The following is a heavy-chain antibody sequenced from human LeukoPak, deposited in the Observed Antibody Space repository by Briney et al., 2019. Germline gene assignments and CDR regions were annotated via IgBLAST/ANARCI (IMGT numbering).Heavy chain of an antibody. V-gene: IGHV3-30*04. CDR3: ASEIIFGSFDY. Sequence: QPGGSLRLSCAASGFTFSNYEMNWVRQAPGKGLEWVAVISYDGSNKYYADSVKGRFTISRDNSKNTLYLQMNSLRAEDTAVYYCASEIIFGSFDYWGQGTLVTVSS. D-gene: IGHD3-3*01. CDR1: GFTFSNYE. J-gene: IGHJ4*02. CDR2: ISYDGSNK.